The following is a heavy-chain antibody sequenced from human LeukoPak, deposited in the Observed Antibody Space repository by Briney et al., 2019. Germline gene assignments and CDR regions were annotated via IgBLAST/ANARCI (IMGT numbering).Heavy chain of an antibody. CDR3: ARASGDSRGHYQGFDS. D-gene: IGHD3-22*01. J-gene: IGHJ4*02. V-gene: IGHV4-34*01. CDR2: INHSVST. Sequence: SETLSLTCAVYGGSFSGYYWSWIRQPPGKGLEWIGEINHSVSTNYNPSLKSRVTISVDTSKNQFSLKLSSVTAADTAVYYCARASGDSRGHYQGFDSWGQGTLVTVSS. CDR1: GGSFSGYY.